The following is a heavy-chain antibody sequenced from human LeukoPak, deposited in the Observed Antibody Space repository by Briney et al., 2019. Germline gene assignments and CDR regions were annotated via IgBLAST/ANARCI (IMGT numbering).Heavy chain of an antibody. CDR2: IIPIFGTA. Sequence: GASVEVSCKASGGTFSSYAISWVRQAPGQGLEWMGGIIPIFGTANYAQKFQGRVTITADESTSTAYMELSSLRSEDTAVYYCARDLSGDAVAPVRGYYYGMDVWGQGTTVTVSS. D-gene: IGHD6-19*01. CDR3: ARDLSGDAVAPVRGYYYGMDV. CDR1: GGTFSSYA. V-gene: IGHV1-69*13. J-gene: IGHJ6*02.